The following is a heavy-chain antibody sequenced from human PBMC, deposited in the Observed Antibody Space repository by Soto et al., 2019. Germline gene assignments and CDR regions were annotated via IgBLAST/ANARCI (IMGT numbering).Heavy chain of an antibody. V-gene: IGHV3-30*18. D-gene: IGHD2-21*01. CDR2: ISYDGSNK. Sequence: AGGAPRLSCAAPGVTFRSYGMHWGRPAPGKGVEWVAVISYDGSNKYHADSVKGRFTISRDNSKNTLYLQMNSLRAEDTAVYYCAKDSYYQGLVSVDNWFDPWGQGTLVTVSS. J-gene: IGHJ5*02. CDR1: GVTFRSYG. CDR3: AKDSYYQGLVSVDNWFDP.